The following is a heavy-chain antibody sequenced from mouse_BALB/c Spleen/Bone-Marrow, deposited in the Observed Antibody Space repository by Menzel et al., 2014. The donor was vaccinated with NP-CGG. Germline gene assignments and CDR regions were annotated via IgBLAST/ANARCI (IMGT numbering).Heavy chain of an antibody. CDR2: ISPGNGDI. CDR3: RRSVGNPFDH. V-gene: IGHV1S53*02. CDR1: GYTFTDHA. Sequence: VHLVESDAELVKPGASVKISCKASGYTFTDHAIHWVKQKPEQGLEWIGYISPGNGDIKYNEKFKGKATLTADKSSSTAYMQLSGLTSEDSAVYICRRSVGNPFDHWGQGTTLTVSS. J-gene: IGHJ2*01. D-gene: IGHD2-1*01.